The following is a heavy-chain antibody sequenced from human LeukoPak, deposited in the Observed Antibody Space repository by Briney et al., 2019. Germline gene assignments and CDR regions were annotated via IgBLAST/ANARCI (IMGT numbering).Heavy chain of an antibody. V-gene: IGHV3-30*03. CDR1: GFTFSSYG. Sequence: GRSLRLSCAASGFTFSSYGVHWVRQAPGKGLEWVAVVSYDGSNKYYADSVKGRFTISRDNSKNTLYLQMNSLRAEDTAVYYCARDRDYDSANFDYWGQGTLVTVSS. D-gene: IGHD3-22*01. CDR2: VSYDGSNK. J-gene: IGHJ4*02. CDR3: ARDRDYDSANFDY.